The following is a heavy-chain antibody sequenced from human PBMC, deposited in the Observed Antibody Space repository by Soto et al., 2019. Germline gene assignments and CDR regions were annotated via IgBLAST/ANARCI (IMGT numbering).Heavy chain of an antibody. Sequence: QVQLVQSGAEVKKPGASVKVSCKASGYTFTSYGISWVRQAPGQGLEWMGWISAYNGNTKNAQKLQGRVTMTTDTPTSTAYRDLRPLRSGDTAVYSCARASPPVDYGGKGPLV. CDR3: ARASPPVDY. V-gene: IGHV1-18*01. J-gene: IGHJ4*02. CDR2: ISAYNGNT. CDR1: GYTFTSYG.